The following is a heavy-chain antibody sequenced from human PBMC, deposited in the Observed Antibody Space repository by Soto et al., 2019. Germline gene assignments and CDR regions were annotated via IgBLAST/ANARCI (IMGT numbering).Heavy chain of an antibody. CDR1: GFSLSTSGVG. CDR3: AHSGDYWSGFPFDY. D-gene: IGHD3-3*01. V-gene: IGHV2-5*01. J-gene: IGHJ4*02. Sequence: QITLKESGPTLVKPTQTLTLTCTFSGFSLSTSGVGVGWIRQPPGKALEWLALIYWNGDERYSPSLKSRLTITKDTSKTQVVLTMTNMDPVDTATYYCAHSGDYWSGFPFDYWGQGTLVTVSS. CDR2: IYWNGDE.